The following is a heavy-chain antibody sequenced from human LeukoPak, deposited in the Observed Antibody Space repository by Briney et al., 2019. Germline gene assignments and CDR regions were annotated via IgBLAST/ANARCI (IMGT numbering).Heavy chain of an antibody. J-gene: IGHJ4*02. Sequence: SETLSLTCTVSGGSLSSSYWSWIRQPPGKGLDWIGYIYYSGTTSYSPSLKSRVTISVDTSRNQFSLKPSSVTAADTAVYYCASGDNYSNYYFDYWGQGTLVTVSS. V-gene: IGHV4-59*01. CDR1: GGSLSSSY. CDR3: ASGDNYSNYYFDY. D-gene: IGHD4-11*01. CDR2: IYYSGTT.